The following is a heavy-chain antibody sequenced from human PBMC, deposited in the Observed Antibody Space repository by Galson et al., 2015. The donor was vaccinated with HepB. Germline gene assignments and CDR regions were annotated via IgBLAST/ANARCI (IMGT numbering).Heavy chain of an antibody. D-gene: IGHD1/OR15-1a*01. J-gene: IGHJ4*02. CDR3: ARDNNQGLDF. Sequence: LRLSCAASGFTFVDYYMNWIRQAPGKGLEWISYISGSGRKILYAQSLEDRFTISRDNGRNSLFLEINNLGVEDKAIYYCARDNNQGLDFWGLGTLVTVSS. V-gene: IGHV3-11*01. CDR1: GFTFVDYY. CDR2: ISGSGRKI.